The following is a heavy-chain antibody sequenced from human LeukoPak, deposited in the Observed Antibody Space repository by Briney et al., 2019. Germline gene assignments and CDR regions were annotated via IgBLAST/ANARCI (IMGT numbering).Heavy chain of an antibody. CDR2: ISSSSSYI. V-gene: IGHV3-21*01. CDR1: GFTFSSYS. CDR3: AREMEWLLPARDYGMDV. Sequence: GGSLRLSCAASGFTFSSYSMNWVRQAPGKGLEWVSSISSSSSYIYYADSVKGRFTISRDNAKNSLYLQMNSLRAEDTAVYYCAREMEWLLPARDYGMDVWGQGTTVTVSS. D-gene: IGHD3-3*01. J-gene: IGHJ6*02.